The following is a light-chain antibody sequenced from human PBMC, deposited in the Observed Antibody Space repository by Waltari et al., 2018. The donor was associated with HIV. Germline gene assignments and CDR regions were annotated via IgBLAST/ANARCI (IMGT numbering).Light chain of an antibody. CDR1: SYNIGARFD. Sequence: QSVLTQPPSVSGAPGQRVTISCTGSSYNIGARFDVHWYQQLPGTAPKLLIYGDNNRPSGLPDRVSGSKSGTSAALAITGLQAEDEADYYCQAYDSSLGGSVFGGGTKLTVL. V-gene: IGLV1-40*01. CDR2: GDN. CDR3: QAYDSSLGGSV. J-gene: IGLJ3*02.